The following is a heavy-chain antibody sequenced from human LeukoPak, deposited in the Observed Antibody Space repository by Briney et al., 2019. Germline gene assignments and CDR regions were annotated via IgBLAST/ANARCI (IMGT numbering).Heavy chain of an antibody. CDR2: TWYVGNNK. J-gene: IGHJ4*02. Sequence: PGGSLRLSCAASGFSFGSYPMGWVRQAPGKGLEWVAVTWYVGNNKYYVDSVKGRFTISRDNSKNTLYLQMNSLRTEDTAVYYCAKDLGASEYSYPRGFDYWGQGTLVTVSS. D-gene: IGHD6-6*01. CDR1: GFSFGSYP. CDR3: AKDLGASEYSYPRGFDY. V-gene: IGHV3-30*02.